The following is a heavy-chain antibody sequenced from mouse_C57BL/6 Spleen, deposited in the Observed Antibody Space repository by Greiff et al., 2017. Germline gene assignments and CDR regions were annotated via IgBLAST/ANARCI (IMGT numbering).Heavy chain of an antibody. D-gene: IGHD2-5*01. Sequence: VMLVESGAELVRPGASVKLSCKASGYTFTDYYINWVKQRPGQGLEWIARIYPGSGNTYYNEKFKGKATLTAEKSSSTAYMQLSSLTSEDSAVYFCARGAGYSNYDAMDYWGQGTSVTVSS. V-gene: IGHV1-76*01. CDR3: ARGAGYSNYDAMDY. J-gene: IGHJ4*01. CDR2: IYPGSGNT. CDR1: GYTFTDYY.